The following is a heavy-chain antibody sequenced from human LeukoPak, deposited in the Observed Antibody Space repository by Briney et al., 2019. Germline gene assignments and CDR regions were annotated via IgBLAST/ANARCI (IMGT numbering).Heavy chain of an antibody. CDR1: GYTFTAYY. J-gene: IGHJ4*02. CDR3: ASLVNYFDY. Sequence: ASVKVSCKASGYTFTAYYMHWVRQAPGQGLEWMGWISPTIGATNYAQKFQGRVTMTRDTSISTAYMELSRLKSDDTAVYYCASLVNYFDYWGRGTLVTVSS. V-gene: IGHV1-2*02. D-gene: IGHD2-21*01. CDR2: ISPTIGAT.